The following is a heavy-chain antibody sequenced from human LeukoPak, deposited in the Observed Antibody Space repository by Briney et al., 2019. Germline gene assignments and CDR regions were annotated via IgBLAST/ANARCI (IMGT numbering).Heavy chain of an antibody. CDR3: ARARDGSGSSSLYYFYYYGMDV. V-gene: IGHV4-39*07. CDR2: LYYTGIT. D-gene: IGHD3-10*01. CDR1: GGSISSSSYY. J-gene: IGHJ6*02. Sequence: PSETLSLTCTVSGGSISSSSYYWGWIRQPPGKGLEWIGSLYYTGITYYNPSLKSRATISLDEDTSKNQFSLKLSSVTAADTAVYYCARARDGSGSSSLYYFYYYGMDVWGQGTTVTVSS.